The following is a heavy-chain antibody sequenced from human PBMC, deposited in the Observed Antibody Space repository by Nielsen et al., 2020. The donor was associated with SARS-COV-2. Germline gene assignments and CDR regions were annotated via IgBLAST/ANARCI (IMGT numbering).Heavy chain of an antibody. D-gene: IGHD4-17*01. V-gene: IGHV4-31*03. J-gene: IGHJ6*03. Sequence: SETLSLTCTVSGGSISSGGYYWSWIRQHPGKGLEWIGYIYYSGSTYYNPSLKSRVTISVDTSKNQFSLKLSSVTAADTAVYYCARSYGDYTHYYYYMDVWGKGTTVTVSS. CDR2: IYYSGST. CDR3: ARSYGDYTHYYYYMDV. CDR1: GGSISSGGYY.